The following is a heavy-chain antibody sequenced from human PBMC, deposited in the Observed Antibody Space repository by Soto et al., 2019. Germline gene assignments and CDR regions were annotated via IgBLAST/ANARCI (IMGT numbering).Heavy chain of an antibody. V-gene: IGHV4-4*02. CDR1: GDSVSSDKW. D-gene: IGHD2-21*02. Sequence: QVQLQESGPGLVTPSGTLSLTCAVSGDSVSSDKWWTWVRQPPGKGLEWIGEIHHRGGPNYNPSLKSRITMSLEKTKNQFSAQLNYVTAADTAIYYCARGGDWKFDYWGQGSLVTVSS. CDR3: ARGGDWKFDY. J-gene: IGHJ4*02. CDR2: IHHRGGP.